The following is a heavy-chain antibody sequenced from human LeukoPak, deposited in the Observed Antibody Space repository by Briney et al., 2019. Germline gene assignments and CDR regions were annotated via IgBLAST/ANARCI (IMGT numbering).Heavy chain of an antibody. V-gene: IGHV3-23*01. J-gene: IGHJ4*02. CDR3: AKRGVVIRVILVGFHKEAYYFDS. Sequence: PGGSLRLSCAVSGITLSNYGMSWVRQAPGKGLEWVAGISDSGGSIKYADSVKGRFTISRDNPKNTLYLQMNSLRAEDTAVYFCAKRGVVIRVILVGFHKEAYYFDSWGQGALVTVSS. CDR1: GITLSNYG. D-gene: IGHD3-22*01. CDR2: ISDSGGSI.